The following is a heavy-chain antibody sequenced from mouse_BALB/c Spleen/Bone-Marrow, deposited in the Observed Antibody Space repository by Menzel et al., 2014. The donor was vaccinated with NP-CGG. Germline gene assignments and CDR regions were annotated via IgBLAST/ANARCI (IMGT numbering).Heavy chain of an antibody. J-gene: IGHJ2*01. V-gene: IGHV1S137*01. CDR2: ISTYYGDA. Sequence: QVQLQQSRAELVRPGVSVKISCKGSGYTFTDYAVHWAKQSHAKSLEWIGVISTYYGDATYNQKFKGKATMTVDKSSSTAYMELARLTSEDSAIYYCARDLDYWGQGTTLTVSS. CDR3: ARDLDY. CDR1: GYTFTDYA.